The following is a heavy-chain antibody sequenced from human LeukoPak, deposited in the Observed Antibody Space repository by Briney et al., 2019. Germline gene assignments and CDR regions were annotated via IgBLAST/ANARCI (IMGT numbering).Heavy chain of an antibody. CDR2: INAGNGNT. D-gene: IGHD1-26*01. Sequence: ASVKVSCKASGYTFTNAIHWVRQAPGQRLEWMGWINAGNGNTKYSQNFQGRVTFISNTSATTAFMELSSLRSEDAAVYYCARDSGSGSNDYWGQGTLVTVSS. CDR1: GYTFTNA. V-gene: IGHV1-3*01. CDR3: ARDSGSGSNDY. J-gene: IGHJ4*02.